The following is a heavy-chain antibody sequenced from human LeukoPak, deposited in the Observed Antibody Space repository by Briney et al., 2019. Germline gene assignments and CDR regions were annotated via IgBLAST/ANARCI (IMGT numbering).Heavy chain of an antibody. CDR3: ARARSGKWGFDY. CDR2: INHSGSI. D-gene: IGHD1-26*01. J-gene: IGHJ4*02. V-gene: IGHV4-34*01. CDR1: GGSFSGYY. Sequence: SESLSLTCTVYGGSFSGYYWSWIRQPPGRGLEWIGEINHSGSINYNPSLKSRVTISVDTSTNQISLKLSAVTAADTAVYYCARARSGKWGFDYWGQGTLVTVSS.